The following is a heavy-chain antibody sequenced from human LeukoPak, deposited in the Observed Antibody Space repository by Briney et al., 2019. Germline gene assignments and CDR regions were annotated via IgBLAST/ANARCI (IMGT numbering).Heavy chain of an antibody. J-gene: IGHJ4*02. V-gene: IGHV4-34*01. CDR1: GGSFSNYY. CDR3: AMVVCGSYFDY. D-gene: IGHD3-10*01. Sequence: PSETLSLTCTVHGGSFSNYYWGWVRQPPGKGLEWIAEINHSGSVNYNPSLKSRVTISEDTSKSQSSLKLTSVTAADTAMYYCAMVVCGSYFDYWGQGTLVTVSS. CDR2: INHSGSV.